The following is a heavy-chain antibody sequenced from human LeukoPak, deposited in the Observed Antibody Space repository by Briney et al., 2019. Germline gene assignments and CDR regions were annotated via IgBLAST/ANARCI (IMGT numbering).Heavy chain of an antibody. D-gene: IGHD4-11*01. CDR2: ISYDGSNK. Sequence: GGSLRLSCAASGFTFSSYAMHWVRQAPGKGLEWVAVISYDGSNKYYADSVKGRFTISRDNSKNTLYLQMNSLRAEDTAVYYCAKEAGYSNYDYYYYYMDVWGKGTTVTVSS. CDR1: GFTFSSYA. V-gene: IGHV3-30*04. J-gene: IGHJ6*03. CDR3: AKEAGYSNYDYYYYYMDV.